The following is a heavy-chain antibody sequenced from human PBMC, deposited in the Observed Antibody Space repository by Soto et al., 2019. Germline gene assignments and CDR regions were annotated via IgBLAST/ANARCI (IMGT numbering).Heavy chain of an antibody. CDR2: SRNKDNSYNT. Sequence: GGSLRLSCAASGFTFSAHYMDWVRQAPEKGLEWVGRSRNKDNSYNTEYAASVKGRFTLSRDDSKNSLYLQMKSLKTEDTAVYYCTINYYDNSGYYIDIWGQGTMVTVSS. D-gene: IGHD3-22*01. J-gene: IGHJ3*02. CDR1: GFTFSAHY. CDR3: TINYYDNSGYYIDI. V-gene: IGHV3-72*01.